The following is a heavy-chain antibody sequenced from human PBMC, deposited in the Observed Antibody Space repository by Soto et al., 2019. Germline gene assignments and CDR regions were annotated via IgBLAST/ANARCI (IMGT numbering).Heavy chain of an antibody. CDR1: GPPLSSGPYY. J-gene: IGHJ4*01. CDR2: IYYSGST. V-gene: IGHV4-30-4*02. CDR3: ARVCTVTTSYYFDY. Sequence: SDTLSLTRTYSGPPLSSGPYYWDWIRHAPGKGLEWIGYIYYSGSTYYNPSLKSRVTISVDTSKNQFSLKLSSVTAADTAVYYCARVCTVTTSYYFDYWGHGTLVTVSS. D-gene: IGHD4-17*01.